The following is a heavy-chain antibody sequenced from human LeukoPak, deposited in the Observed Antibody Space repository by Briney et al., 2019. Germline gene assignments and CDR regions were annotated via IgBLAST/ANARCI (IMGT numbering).Heavy chain of an antibody. CDR2: IYYSGST. V-gene: IGHV4-59*01. CDR1: GGSISSYY. D-gene: IGHD3-9*01. Sequence: SETLSLTCTVSGGSISSYYWSWIQQPPGKGLEWIGYIYYSGSTNYNPSLKSRVTISVDTSKNQFSLKLSSVTAADTAVYYCARSRRYFDWLGAFDIWGQGTMVTVSS. J-gene: IGHJ3*02. CDR3: ARSRRYFDWLGAFDI.